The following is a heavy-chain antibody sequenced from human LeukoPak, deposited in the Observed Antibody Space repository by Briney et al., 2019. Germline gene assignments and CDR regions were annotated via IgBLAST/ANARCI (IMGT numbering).Heavy chain of an antibody. CDR1: GYTFTSYG. CDR3: ARADLSPTYDYVWGSYRYGYFDY. V-gene: IGHV1-2*02. D-gene: IGHD3-16*02. J-gene: IGHJ4*02. Sequence: ASVKVSCKASGYTFTSYGISWVRQAPGQGLEWMGWISRNSGGTNYAQKFQGRVTMTRDTSISTAYMELSSLRSDDTAVYYCARADLSPTYDYVWGSYRYGYFDYWGQGTLVTVSS. CDR2: ISRNSGGT.